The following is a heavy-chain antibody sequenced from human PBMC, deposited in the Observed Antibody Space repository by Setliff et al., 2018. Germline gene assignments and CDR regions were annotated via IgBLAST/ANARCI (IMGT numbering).Heavy chain of an antibody. V-gene: IGHV4-31*03. CDR3: ARDPLTTNRRRAFDI. Sequence: SETLSLTCSVSGGSISSGGYYWGWIRQHPGKGLEWIGYIYYSGSTYYNPSLKSRVTISVDTSKNQFSLKLSSVTAADTAVYYCARDPLTTNRRRAFDIWGQGTMVTVSS. CDR2: IYYSGST. D-gene: IGHD4-17*01. J-gene: IGHJ3*02. CDR1: GGSISSGGYY.